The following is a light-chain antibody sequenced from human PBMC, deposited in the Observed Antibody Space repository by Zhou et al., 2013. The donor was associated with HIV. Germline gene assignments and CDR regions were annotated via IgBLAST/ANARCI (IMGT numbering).Light chain of an antibody. CDR1: QSSSY. CDR2: GAS. V-gene: IGKV3-11*01. CDR3: QQRDNWLT. Sequence: DIVLTQSPATLSLSPGDRATLSCRASQSSSYLAWYQQKPGQAPRLLIYGASKRATGTPPRFSGSGSGTDFTLTISSLEPEDFAVYYCQQRDNWLTFGGGTKVGDQT. J-gene: IGKJ4*01.